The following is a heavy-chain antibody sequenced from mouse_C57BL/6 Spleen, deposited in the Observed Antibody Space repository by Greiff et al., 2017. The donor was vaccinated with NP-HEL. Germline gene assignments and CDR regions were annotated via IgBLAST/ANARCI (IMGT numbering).Heavy chain of an antibody. CDR1: GYTFTNYW. CDR3: ARRIEGYFDD. V-gene: IGHV1-63*01. J-gene: IGHJ2*01. CDR2: IYPGGGYT. Sequence: QVQLQQSGAELVRPGTSVKMSCKASGYTFTNYWIGWAKQRPGHGLEWIGDIYPGGGYTNYNEKFKGKATLTAAKSSSTAYMQFSSLTSEDSAIYYCARRIEGYFDDWGQGTTLTVSS.